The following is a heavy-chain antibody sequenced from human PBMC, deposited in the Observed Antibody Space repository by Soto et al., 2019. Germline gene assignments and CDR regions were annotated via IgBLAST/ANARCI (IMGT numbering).Heavy chain of an antibody. V-gene: IGHV3-30*18. Sequence: LRLSCAASGFTFSSYGMHWVRQAPGKGLEWVAVISYDGSNKYYADSVKGRFTISRDNSKNTLYLQMNSLRAEDTAVYYCAKDREGYCSGGSCYAPYFQHWGQGTLVTVSS. CDR3: AKDREGYCSGGSCYAPYFQH. D-gene: IGHD2-15*01. J-gene: IGHJ1*01. CDR1: GFTFSSYG. CDR2: ISYDGSNK.